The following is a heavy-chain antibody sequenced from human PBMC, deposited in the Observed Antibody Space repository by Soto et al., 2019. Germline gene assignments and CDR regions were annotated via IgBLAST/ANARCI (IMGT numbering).Heavy chain of an antibody. D-gene: IGHD2-8*02. CDR2: IYYSGST. Sequence: PSETLSLTCTVSGGSISSYYWSWIRQPPGKGLEWIGYIYYSGSTNYNPSLKSRVTISVDTSKNQFSLKLSSVTAADTAVYYCAGLPLVRFRAFDIWGQGTMVTVSS. CDR1: GGSISSYY. CDR3: AGLPLVRFRAFDI. V-gene: IGHV4-59*01. J-gene: IGHJ3*02.